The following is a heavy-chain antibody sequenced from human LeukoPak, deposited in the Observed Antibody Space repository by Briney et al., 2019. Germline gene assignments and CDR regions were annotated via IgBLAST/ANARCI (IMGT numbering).Heavy chain of an antibody. CDR2: IYYSGST. J-gene: IGHJ4*02. Sequence: SETLSLTCTVSGGSISSSSYYWGWIRQPPGKGLEWIGSIYYSGSTYYNPSLKSRVTISVDTSKNQFSLKLSSVTAADTAVYYCARDNGDSGQGGFDYWGQGTLVTVSS. CDR3: ARDNGDSGQGGFDY. V-gene: IGHV4-39*07. D-gene: IGHD4-17*01. CDR1: GGSISSSSYY.